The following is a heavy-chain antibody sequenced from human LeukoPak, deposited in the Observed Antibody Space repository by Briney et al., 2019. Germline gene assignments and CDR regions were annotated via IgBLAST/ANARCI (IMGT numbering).Heavy chain of an antibody. CDR3: ARLDGNWNYFDY. Sequence: SETLSLTCSVSGASITTYYWSWIRQPPGKGLEWIAYIHYSGSTSYNPSLKSRLTISLDTSKNQFSLKLISVTAADTAVYHCARLDGNWNYFDYWGQGTLVTVSS. J-gene: IGHJ4*02. D-gene: IGHD1-20*01. V-gene: IGHV4-59*08. CDR1: GASITTYY. CDR2: IHYSGST.